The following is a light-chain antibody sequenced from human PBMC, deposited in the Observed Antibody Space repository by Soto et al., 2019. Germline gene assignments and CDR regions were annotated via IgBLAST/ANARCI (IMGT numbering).Light chain of an antibody. CDR2: GNS. V-gene: IGLV1-40*01. CDR1: TSNIGTGYD. CDR3: QSYDMSLSGWV. J-gene: IGLJ3*02. Sequence: QSVLTQPPSVSGAPGQRVTISCTGSTSNIGTGYDVHWYQQLPGTAPKLLIYGNSKRPSGVPDRISGSKSSSSASLAITGLQADDEADYYCQSYDMSLSGWVFGGGTKLTVL.